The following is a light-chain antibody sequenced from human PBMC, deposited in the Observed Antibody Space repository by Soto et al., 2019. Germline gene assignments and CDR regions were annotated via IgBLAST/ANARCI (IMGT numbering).Light chain of an antibody. J-gene: IGKJ1*01. CDR3: QQRSNWPGT. Sequence: VLTQSPGTLSLSPGERATFSCRASQSISSISLAWYQHKPGQAPRLLIYGASSRATGIPHRFSGSGSGTDFTLTISRLEPEDCGVYYCQQRSNWPGTFGQGTRVEI. CDR2: GAS. CDR1: QSISSIS. V-gene: IGKV3D-20*02.